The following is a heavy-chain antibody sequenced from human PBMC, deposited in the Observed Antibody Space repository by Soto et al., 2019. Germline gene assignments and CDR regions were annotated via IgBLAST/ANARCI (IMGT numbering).Heavy chain of an antibody. V-gene: IGHV4-31*03. CDR1: GGSIGSGGYY. D-gene: IGHD2-21*02. Sequence: PSETLSLTCTVSGGSIGSGGYYWSWIRQHPRKGLEWIGYIYYSGSTYYNPSLKSRVTISVDTSKNQFSLKLSSVTAADTAVYYCARGGCGGDCFPYYYYYYGMDVWGQGTTVTVSS. CDR2: IYYSGST. J-gene: IGHJ6*02. CDR3: ARGGCGGDCFPYYYYYYGMDV.